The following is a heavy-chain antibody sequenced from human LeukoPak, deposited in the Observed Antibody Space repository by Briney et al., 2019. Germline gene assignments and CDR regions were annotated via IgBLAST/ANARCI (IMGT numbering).Heavy chain of an antibody. CDR1: GFTFTTYS. V-gene: IGHV3-23*01. CDR3: AKDRAGTPWAD. CDR2: INPGGVSR. Sequence: GGSLRLSCAASGFTFTTYSMTWVRQAPGKGLEWVSSINPGGVSRYYADSVRGRFTISRDNSENTVSLQMNSLRTDDTAMYYCAKDRAGTPWADWGQGTLVTVSS. D-gene: IGHD1-1*01. J-gene: IGHJ4*02.